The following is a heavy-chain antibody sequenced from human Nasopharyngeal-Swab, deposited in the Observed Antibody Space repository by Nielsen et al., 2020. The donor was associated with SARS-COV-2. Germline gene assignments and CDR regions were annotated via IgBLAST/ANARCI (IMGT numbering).Heavy chain of an antibody. V-gene: IGHV4-39*07. CDR2: IYYTGTT. D-gene: IGHD6-19*01. CDR3: ARENWQLANVFDI. Sequence: SETLSLTCAVSGDSISGSNSYWGWIRRPPGKGLEWIGSIYYTGTTYYNPSLRSRVTVSVDTSQNQFSLKLTSVTAADTAVYYCARENWQLANVFDIWGQGTMVTVSS. CDR1: GDSISGSNSY. J-gene: IGHJ3*02.